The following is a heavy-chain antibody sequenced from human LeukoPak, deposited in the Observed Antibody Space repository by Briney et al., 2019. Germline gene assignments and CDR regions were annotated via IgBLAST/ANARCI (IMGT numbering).Heavy chain of an antibody. J-gene: IGHJ3*02. D-gene: IGHD7-27*01. V-gene: IGHV4-34*01. CDR1: GGSFSGYY. Sequence: SETLSLTCAVYGGSFSGYYWSWIRQPPGKGLEWIGEINHSGSTYYNPSLKSRVTISVDTSKNQFSLKLSSVTAADTAVYYCARVQLGGAFDIWGQGTMVTVSS. CDR2: INHSGST. CDR3: ARVQLGGAFDI.